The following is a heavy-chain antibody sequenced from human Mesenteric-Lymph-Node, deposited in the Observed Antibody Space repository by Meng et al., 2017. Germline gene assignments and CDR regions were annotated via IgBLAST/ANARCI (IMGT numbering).Heavy chain of an antibody. CDR3: ARDQEMASIWH. CDR2: INTYSGGT. D-gene: IGHD5-24*01. CDR1: GYTFTDYF. Sequence: ASVKVSCKASGYTFTDYFIHWVRLAPGPRLEWIGRINTYSGGTDYAQKFKGRVTMTRATSINTASMDLNSLTSDDTAVYYCARDQEMASIWHWGQGTQVTVSS. V-gene: IGHV1-2*06. J-gene: IGHJ4*02.